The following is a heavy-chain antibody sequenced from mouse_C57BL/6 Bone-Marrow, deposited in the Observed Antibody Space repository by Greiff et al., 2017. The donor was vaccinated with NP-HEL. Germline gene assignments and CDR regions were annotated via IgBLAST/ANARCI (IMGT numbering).Heavy chain of an antibody. J-gene: IGHJ1*03. CDR2: ISNGGGST. CDR1: GFTFSDYY. Sequence: EVHLVESGGGLVQPGGSLKLSCAASGFTFSDYYMYWVRQTPEKRLEWVAYISNGGGSTYYPDTVKGRFTISRDNAKNTLYLQMSRLKSEDTAMYYCARQGFRGYFDVWGTGTTVTVSS. V-gene: IGHV5-12*01. CDR3: ARQGFRGYFDV.